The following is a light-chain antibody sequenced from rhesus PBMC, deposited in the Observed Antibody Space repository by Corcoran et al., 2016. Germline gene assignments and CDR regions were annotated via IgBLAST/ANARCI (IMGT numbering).Light chain of an antibody. CDR2: AAS. V-gene: IGKV1-28*02. Sequence: DIQMTQSPSSLSASVGDTVTITCRASQGISSYLNWFQQKPEKAPKLLIYAASSLESGVPSRFSGSGSGTEFTLTISSLQPEDFATYYCLHHKNYPLTFGGGTRVEIK. CDR3: LHHKNYPLT. J-gene: IGKJ4*01. CDR1: QGISSY.